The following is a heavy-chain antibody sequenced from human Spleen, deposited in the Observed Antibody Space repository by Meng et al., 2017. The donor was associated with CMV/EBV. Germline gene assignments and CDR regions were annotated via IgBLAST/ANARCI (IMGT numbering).Heavy chain of an antibody. J-gene: IGHJ3*02. CDR3: ARYSSFSGAFDI. Sequence: SETLSLTCTVSGGFINNNYWCWIRQPPGKGLEWIGYIYYSGSTNYNPSLKSRVTISVDTSKNQFSLKLSSVTAADTAVYYCARYSSFSGAFDIWGQGTMVTVSS. CDR1: GGFINNNY. D-gene: IGHD6-6*01. CDR2: IYYSGST. V-gene: IGHV4-59*01.